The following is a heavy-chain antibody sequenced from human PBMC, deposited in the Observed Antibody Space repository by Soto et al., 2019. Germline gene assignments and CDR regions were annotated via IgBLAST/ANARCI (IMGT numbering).Heavy chain of an antibody. CDR2: ISYDGSNK. V-gene: IGHV3-30*18. Sequence: GGSLRLSCAASGFTFSSYGMHWVRQAPGKGLEWVAVISYDGSNKYYADSVMGRFTISRDNSKNTLYLQMNSLRAEDTAVYYCAKDQIVTTGTIFHPPGYYGMDVWGQGTTVTVSS. J-gene: IGHJ6*02. CDR1: GFTFSSYG. D-gene: IGHD1-1*01. CDR3: AKDQIVTTGTIFHPPGYYGMDV.